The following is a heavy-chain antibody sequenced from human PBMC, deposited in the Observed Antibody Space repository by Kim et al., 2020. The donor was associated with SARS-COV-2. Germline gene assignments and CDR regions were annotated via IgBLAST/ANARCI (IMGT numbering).Heavy chain of an antibody. CDR3: ARGGRGGGSRARNYYYYGMDV. D-gene: IGHD2-15*01. J-gene: IGHJ6*02. CDR2: INHSGST. V-gene: IGHV4-34*01. Sequence: SETLSLTCAVYGGSFSGYYWSWIRQPPGKGLEWIGEINHSGSTNYNPSLKSRVTISVDTSKNQFSLKLSSVTAADTAVYYCARGGRGGGSRARNYYYYGMDVWGQGTTVTVSS. CDR1: GGSFSGYY.